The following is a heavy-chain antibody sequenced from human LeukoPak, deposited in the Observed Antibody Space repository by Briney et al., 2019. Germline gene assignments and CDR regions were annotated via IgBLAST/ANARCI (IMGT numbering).Heavy chain of an antibody. CDR1: GGSISSYY. CDR2: IYYSGST. V-gene: IGHV4-59*01. CDR3: ARGSRYCSSTSCFDY. D-gene: IGHD2-2*01. J-gene: IGHJ4*02. Sequence: SETLSLTCTVSGGSISSYYWSWIRQPPGKGLEWIGYIYYSGSTNYNPSLKSRVTISVDTSKNQFSLKLSSVTAADTAVYYCARGSRYCSSTSCFDYWGQGTLVTVSS.